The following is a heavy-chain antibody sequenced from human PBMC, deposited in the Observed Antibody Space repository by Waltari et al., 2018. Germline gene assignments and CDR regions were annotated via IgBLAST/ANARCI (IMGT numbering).Heavy chain of an antibody. CDR3: ARGHVGYGDYEFRDYYYGMDV. CDR2: INPSGGST. Sequence: QVQLVQSGSELKKPGASVKVSCKASGYTFTSYYMHWVRQAPGQGLEWMGIINPSGGSTSYAQKFQGRVTMTRDTSTSTVYMELSSLRSEDTAVYYCARGHVGYGDYEFRDYYYGMDVWGQGTTVTVSS. J-gene: IGHJ6*02. V-gene: IGHV1-46*01. CDR1: GYTFTSYY. D-gene: IGHD4-17*01.